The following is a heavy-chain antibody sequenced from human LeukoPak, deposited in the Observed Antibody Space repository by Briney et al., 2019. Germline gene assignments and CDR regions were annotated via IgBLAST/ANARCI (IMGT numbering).Heavy chain of an antibody. CDR2: IRYDGSNK. D-gene: IGHD6-19*01. CDR3: ARDRAVAGTGPFDY. V-gene: IGHV3-30*02. Sequence: PGGSLRLSCAASGFTFSSYGMHWVRQAPGKGLEWVAFIRYDGSNKYYADSVKGRFTISRDNSKNTLYLQMNSLRAEDTAVYYCARDRAVAGTGPFDYWGQGTLVTVSS. J-gene: IGHJ4*02. CDR1: GFTFSSYG.